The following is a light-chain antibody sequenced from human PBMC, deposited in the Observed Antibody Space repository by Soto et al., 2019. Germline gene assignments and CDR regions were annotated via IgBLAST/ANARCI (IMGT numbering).Light chain of an antibody. CDR1: QGIRND. Sequence: IQMIQSPSSLSASVGDGVTITCRASQGIRNDLGWYQQKPGKAPKLLIYKASTLKSGVPSRFSGSGSGTEFTLTISSLQPDDFATYYCQQYNGYSRTFGQGTKVDI. V-gene: IGKV1-5*03. CDR3: QQYNGYSRT. CDR2: KAS. J-gene: IGKJ1*01.